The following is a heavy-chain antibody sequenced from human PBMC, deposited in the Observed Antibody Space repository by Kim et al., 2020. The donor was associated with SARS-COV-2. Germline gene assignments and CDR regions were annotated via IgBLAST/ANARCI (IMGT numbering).Heavy chain of an antibody. Sequence: ASVKVSCKASGYTFTSYAMNWVRQAPGQGLEWMGWINTNTGNPTYAQGFTGRFVFSLDTSVSTAYLQISSLKAEDTAVYYCARDSLTTYYYGSGHYYYGMDVWGQGTTVTVSS. V-gene: IGHV7-4-1*02. CDR3: ARDSLTTYYYGSGHYYYGMDV. CDR2: INTNTGNP. CDR1: GYTFTSYA. D-gene: IGHD3-10*01. J-gene: IGHJ6*02.